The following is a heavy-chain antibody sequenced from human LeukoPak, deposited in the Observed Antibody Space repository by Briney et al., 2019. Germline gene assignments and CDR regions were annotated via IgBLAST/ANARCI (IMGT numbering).Heavy chain of an antibody. CDR1: GVSINSLDL. J-gene: IGHJ4*02. V-gene: IGHV4-4*02. D-gene: IGHD3-22*01. CDR3: AGLVGRYSSGLYYYYFDY. CDR2: MYLSGTT. Sequence: SGTLSLTCAVSGVSINSLDLWSWVRQPPGKGLEWIREMYLSGTTHSNPSVKSRVTISIDKSKNQFFLNLSSVTAADTAVYYCAGLVGRYSSGLYYYYFDYWGQGTLVTVSS.